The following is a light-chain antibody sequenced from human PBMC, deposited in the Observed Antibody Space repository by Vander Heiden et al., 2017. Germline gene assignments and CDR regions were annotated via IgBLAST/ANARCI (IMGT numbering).Light chain of an antibody. CDR2: WAS. CDR3: QQDDSTPFT. J-gene: IGKJ3*01. Sequence: DIVMTQSPDSLAVSLGERATINCKSSQSVLYSSNNKNYLAWYQQKPGQPPKLLIYWASTRESGVPDRFSGSGSGTDFTLTIISLQAEDVAVYYCQQDDSTPFTFGHGTKVDIK. V-gene: IGKV4-1*01. CDR1: QSVLYSSNNKNY.